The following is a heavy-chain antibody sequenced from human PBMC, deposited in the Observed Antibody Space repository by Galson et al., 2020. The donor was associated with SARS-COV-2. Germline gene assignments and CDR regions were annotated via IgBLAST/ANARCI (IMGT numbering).Heavy chain of an antibody. Sequence: SETLSLTCTVSGGSISSGSYYWSWIRQPAGKGLEWIGRIYTSGSTNYNPSLKSRVTISVDTSKNQFSLKLSSVTAADTAVYYCARSGGYSGYDFGVTDYWGQGTLVTVSS. CDR1: GGSISSGSYY. J-gene: IGHJ4*02. V-gene: IGHV4-61*02. D-gene: IGHD5-12*01. CDR2: IYTSGST. CDR3: ARSGGYSGYDFGVTDY.